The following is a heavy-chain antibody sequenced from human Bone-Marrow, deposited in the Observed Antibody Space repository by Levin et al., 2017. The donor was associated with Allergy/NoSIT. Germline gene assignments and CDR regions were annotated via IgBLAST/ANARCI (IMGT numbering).Heavy chain of an antibody. CDR1: GFTFSSYG. J-gene: IGHJ4*02. CDR3: ARVYVPFGYVDLDPDY. D-gene: IGHD3-10*02. Sequence: TGGSLRLSCAASGFTFSSYGMHWVRQAPGKGLEWVAVIWYDGSNKYYADSVKGRFTISRDNSKNTLYLQMNSLRAEDTAVYYCARVYVPFGYVDLDPDYWGQGTLVTVSS. V-gene: IGHV3-33*01. CDR2: IWYDGSNK.